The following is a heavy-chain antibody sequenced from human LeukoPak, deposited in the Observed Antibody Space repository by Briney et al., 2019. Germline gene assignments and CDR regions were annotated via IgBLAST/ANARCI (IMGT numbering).Heavy chain of an antibody. Sequence: PSETLSLTCTVSGASISSGEYYWSWIRQPAGKGLEWIGRIYTSGSTNYNPSLKTRVTISVDTSKNQFSLKLSSVTAADTAVYYCARGYFDWLLRFGDYFDYWGQGTLVTVSS. V-gene: IGHV4-61*02. CDR2: IYTSGST. D-gene: IGHD3-9*01. CDR3: ARGYFDWLLRFGDYFDY. J-gene: IGHJ4*02. CDR1: GASISSGEYY.